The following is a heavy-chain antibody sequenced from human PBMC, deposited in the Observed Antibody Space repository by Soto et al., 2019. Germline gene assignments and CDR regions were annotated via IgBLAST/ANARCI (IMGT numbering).Heavy chain of an antibody. CDR3: AREPRGAGAASNWFGP. CDR1: GYIFTGYY. V-gene: IGHV1-2*02. CDR2: INPDSGGT. D-gene: IGHD6-19*01. J-gene: IGHJ5*02. Sequence: GASVKVSCKASGYIFTGYYLHWVRQAPGQGLEWMGWINPDSGGTYYAQKFQGRVTMTRDTSIITAYMKLSTLRSDDTAVYYCAREPRGAGAASNWFGPWGQGTLVTVSS.